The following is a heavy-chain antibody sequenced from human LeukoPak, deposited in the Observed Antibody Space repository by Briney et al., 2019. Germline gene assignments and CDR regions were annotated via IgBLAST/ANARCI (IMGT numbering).Heavy chain of an antibody. CDR2: ISSSSYI. CDR1: GFTFSSYS. CDR3: ARAKYCSSTSCYFSDY. Sequence: GGSLRLSCAASGFTFSSYSMNWVRQAPGKGLEWVSSISSSSYIYYADSVKGRFTISRDNAKNSLYLQMNSLRAEDTAVYYCARAKYCSSTSCYFSDYWGQGTLVTVSS. D-gene: IGHD2-2*01. J-gene: IGHJ4*02. V-gene: IGHV3-21*01.